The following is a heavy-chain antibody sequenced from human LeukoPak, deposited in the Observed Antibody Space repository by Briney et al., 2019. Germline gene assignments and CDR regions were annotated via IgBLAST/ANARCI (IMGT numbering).Heavy chain of an antibody. CDR3: AREDCSGGRCYWGIDD. Sequence: GASVKVSCKASGYTFTSYGISWVRQAPGQGLEWMGWISAYNANTNYAQKFQGRVTMTTDTSTNTAYMEVRNLRSDDTAVYYCAREDCSGGRCYWGIDDWGQGTLVIVSS. J-gene: IGHJ4*02. CDR1: GYTFTSYG. D-gene: IGHD2-15*01. V-gene: IGHV1-18*01. CDR2: ISAYNANT.